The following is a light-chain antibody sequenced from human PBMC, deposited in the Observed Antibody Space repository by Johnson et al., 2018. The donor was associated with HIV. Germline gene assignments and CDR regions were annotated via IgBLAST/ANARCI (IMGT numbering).Light chain of an antibody. V-gene: IGLV1-51*01. CDR2: DND. Sequence: QSVLTQPPSVSAAPGQKVTISCSGSNSNIGNNYVSWYQHLPGTAPKLLIYDNDQRPSGIPDRFSASKSGTSATLDITGLQPGDGADYYCGIWDNSLSTGGVFGTGTKVTIL. J-gene: IGLJ1*01. CDR1: NSNIGNNY. CDR3: GIWDNSLSTGGV.